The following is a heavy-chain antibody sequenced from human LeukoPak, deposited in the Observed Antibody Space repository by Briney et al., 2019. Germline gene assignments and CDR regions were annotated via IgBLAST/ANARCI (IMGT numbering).Heavy chain of an antibody. CDR3: ARGPYSYDSSGAFDI. D-gene: IGHD3-22*01. CDR1: GDSISSGDYY. V-gene: IGHV4-61*02. J-gene: IGHJ3*02. Sequence: SQTLSLTCTVSGDSISSGDYYWSWIRQPAGKGLEWIGRISSSGSTNYNPSLKSRVTISVDTPKNQFSLKLSSVTAADTAVYFCARGPYSYDSSGAFDIWGQGTMVTVSS. CDR2: ISSSGST.